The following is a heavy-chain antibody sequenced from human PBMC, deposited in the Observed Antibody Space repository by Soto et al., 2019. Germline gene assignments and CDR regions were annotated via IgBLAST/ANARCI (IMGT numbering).Heavy chain of an antibody. CDR3: ARTDRDFYGVDV. V-gene: IGHV3-13*05. CDR1: GFTFGNYD. J-gene: IGHJ6*02. Sequence: EVQLVESGGGLVQPGGSLSLSCKASGFTFGNYDMHWVRQGTGKGLEWVSGISAAGDPDYADSVEGQFTISRENAQHSFFLQMNSLRVGDTAVYYCARTDRDFYGVDVWGQGTTVIVSS. CDR2: ISAAGDP.